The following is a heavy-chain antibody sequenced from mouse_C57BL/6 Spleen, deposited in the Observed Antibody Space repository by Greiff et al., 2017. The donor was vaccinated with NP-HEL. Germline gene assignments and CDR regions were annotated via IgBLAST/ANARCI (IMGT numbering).Heavy chain of an antibody. Sequence: VQLQQSGPELVKPGASVKMSCKASGYTFTDYNMHWVKQSHGKSLEWLGYINPNNGGTSYNQKFKGKATLTVNKSSSTAYMELRSLTSEDSAVYYCVGELGLDYWGQGTTLTVSS. CDR1: GYTFTDYN. CDR2: INPNNGGT. CDR3: VGELGLDY. J-gene: IGHJ2*01. V-gene: IGHV1-22*01. D-gene: IGHD4-1*01.